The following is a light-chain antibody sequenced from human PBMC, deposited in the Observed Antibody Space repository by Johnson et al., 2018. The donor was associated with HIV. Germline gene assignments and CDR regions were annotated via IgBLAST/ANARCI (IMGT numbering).Light chain of an antibody. CDR2: DNN. Sequence: QSVLTQPPSVSAAPGQKVTISCSTNSSNFGNNYVSWYQQLPGTAPKLLIYDNNKRPSGIPDRFFGSKSGTSATLDITGLQTGDEADYYCGTWDSSLSAEVFGTGTKVTVL. CDR3: GTWDSSLSAEV. V-gene: IGLV1-51*01. CDR1: SSNFGNNY. J-gene: IGLJ1*01.